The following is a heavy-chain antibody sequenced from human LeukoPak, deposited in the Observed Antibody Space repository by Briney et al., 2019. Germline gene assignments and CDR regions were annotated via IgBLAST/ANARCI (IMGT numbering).Heavy chain of an antibody. D-gene: IGHD6-13*01. CDR2: ISSSSSTI. V-gene: IGHV3-48*04. CDR3: ARVLGYSSSWPFDY. CDR1: GFTFSSYS. J-gene: IGHJ4*02. Sequence: GGSLRLSCAASGFTFSSYSMNWVRQAPGKGPEWVSYISSSSSTIYYADSVKGRFTISRDNAKNSLYLQMNSLRAEDTAVYYCARVLGYSSSWPFDYWGQGTLVTVSS.